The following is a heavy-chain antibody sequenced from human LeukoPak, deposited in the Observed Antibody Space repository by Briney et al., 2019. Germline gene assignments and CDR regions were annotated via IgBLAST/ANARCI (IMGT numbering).Heavy chain of an antibody. V-gene: IGHV4-61*02. J-gene: IGHJ3*02. D-gene: IGHD3-22*01. CDR2: IYTSGST. Sequence: MPSETLSLTCTVSGGSISSGDYYWSWIRQPAGKGLEWIGRIYTSGSTNYNPSLKSRVTISVDTSKNQFSLKLSSVTAADTAVYYCARGPTYYYDSSGYYELGPFDIWGQGTMVTVSS. CDR1: GGSISSGDYY. CDR3: ARGPTYYYDSSGYYELGPFDI.